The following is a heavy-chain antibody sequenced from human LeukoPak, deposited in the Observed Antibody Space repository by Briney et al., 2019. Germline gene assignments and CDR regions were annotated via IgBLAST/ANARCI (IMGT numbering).Heavy chain of an antibody. V-gene: IGHV3-21*01. J-gene: IGHJ5*02. CDR2: TSSSSSYI. D-gene: IGHD2-2*03. Sequence: GSLRLSCAASGFTFSSYSMNWVRQAPGKGLGWVSSTSSSSSYIYYADSVKGRFTISRDDAKNSLYLQMNSLRAEDTAVYYCAKKGGYCSSTSCYSWFDPWGQGTLVTVSS. CDR1: GFTFSSYS. CDR3: AKKGGYCSSTSCYSWFDP.